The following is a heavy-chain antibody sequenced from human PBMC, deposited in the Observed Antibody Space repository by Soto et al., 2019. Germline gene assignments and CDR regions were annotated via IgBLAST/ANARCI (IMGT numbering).Heavy chain of an antibody. J-gene: IGHJ4*02. CDR2: ISGSGDST. CDR1: GFTFSVYA. Sequence: EVRLLESGGGLVQPGGSLRLSCAASGFTFSVYAMSWVCQAAGKGLEWVSGISGSGDSTHYADSVKGRFTVSRDNSQSMLYLQTNSLRAKDTAIYYCAKALYGGFTYWGQGTLFTVSS. D-gene: IGHD3-10*01. V-gene: IGHV3-23*01. CDR3: AKALYGGFTY.